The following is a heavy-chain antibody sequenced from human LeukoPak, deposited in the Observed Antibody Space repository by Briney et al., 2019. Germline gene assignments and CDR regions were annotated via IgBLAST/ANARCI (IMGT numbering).Heavy chain of an antibody. CDR1: GGSISSGGYY. Sequence: PSETLSLTCTVSGGSISSGGYYWSWIRQPPGKGLEWVGYMFHSGSTYYNPSLKSRLTMSADTSKNQVSLRLTSVTAADTAVYYCARLSVIVGAALEYYYYYMDVWGQGTTVTVSS. J-gene: IGHJ6*03. V-gene: IGHV4-30-2*01. CDR2: MFHSGST. CDR3: ARLSVIVGAALEYYYYYMDV. D-gene: IGHD1-26*01.